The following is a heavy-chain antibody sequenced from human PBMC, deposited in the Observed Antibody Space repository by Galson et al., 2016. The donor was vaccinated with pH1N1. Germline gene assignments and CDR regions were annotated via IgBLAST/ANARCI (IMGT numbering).Heavy chain of an antibody. Sequence: CKASGYTFTGYYIHWVRQAPGQGLEWMGWINPDSGSTTYAQNLLGRVTMTRDTSISTAFMEVNSLKSDDTAVYYCARVSSSIPFDPWGQGTLVTVSS. J-gene: IGHJ5*02. CDR1: GYTFTGYY. CDR3: ARVSSSIPFDP. D-gene: IGHD6-13*01. CDR2: INPDSGST. V-gene: IGHV1-2*02.